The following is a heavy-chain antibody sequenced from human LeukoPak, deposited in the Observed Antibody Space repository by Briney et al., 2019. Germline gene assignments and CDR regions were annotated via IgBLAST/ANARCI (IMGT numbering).Heavy chain of an antibody. V-gene: IGHV3-48*03. CDR1: GFTFSGYE. CDR3: ARESPHCSGVSCFFDY. CDR2: ITSSGRTR. D-gene: IGHD2-15*01. Sequence: GGSLRLSCAASGFTFSGYEMNWVRQAPGKGLEWVSYITSSGRTRYCADSVKGRFTLSRDNAKNSLYLQMNSLRAEDTAIYYCARESPHCSGVSCFFDYWGQGTLVTVSS. J-gene: IGHJ4*02.